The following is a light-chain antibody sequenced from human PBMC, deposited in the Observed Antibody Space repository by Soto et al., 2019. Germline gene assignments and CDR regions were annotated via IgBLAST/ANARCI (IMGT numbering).Light chain of an antibody. CDR1: QSIRSY. V-gene: IGKV1-39*01. CDR2: AAS. Sequence: DIQMTQSPSSLSASVGDRVTITCRASQSIRSYLNWYQQKRGKAPKLXIYAASSLQSGVPSRFSGSGSGTDFTLTISSLQPEDFETYYCQQSYSTPPTFGQGTKVDIK. J-gene: IGKJ1*01. CDR3: QQSYSTPPT.